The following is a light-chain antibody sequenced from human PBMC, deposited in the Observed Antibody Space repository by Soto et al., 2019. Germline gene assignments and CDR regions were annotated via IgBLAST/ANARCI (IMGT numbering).Light chain of an antibody. V-gene: IGLV1-51*01. Sequence: QSVFTQPPSVSAAPGQKVTISCSGSSSNIGSNYVSWYQQLPGTAPKLLIYDNNKRPSGIPDRFSGSKSGTSATLGITGLQTGDEADYYCGTWDSSLSAKVFGGGTKLTVL. CDR1: SSNIGSNY. CDR2: DNN. J-gene: IGLJ2*01. CDR3: GTWDSSLSAKV.